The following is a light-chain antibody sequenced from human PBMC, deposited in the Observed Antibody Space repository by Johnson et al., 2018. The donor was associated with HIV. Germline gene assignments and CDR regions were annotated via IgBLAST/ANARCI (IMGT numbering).Light chain of an antibody. CDR1: SSNIGNNY. CDR3: GTWDSSLSAGRV. V-gene: IGLV1-51*01. CDR2: DNN. Sequence: TQPPSVSAAPGQSVTISCSGSSSNIGNNYVSWYQQLPGAAPKLLIYDNNKRPSGIPDRFSGSKSGTSATLGITGLQTGDEADYYCGTWDSSLSAGRVFGTGTKVTVL. J-gene: IGLJ1*01.